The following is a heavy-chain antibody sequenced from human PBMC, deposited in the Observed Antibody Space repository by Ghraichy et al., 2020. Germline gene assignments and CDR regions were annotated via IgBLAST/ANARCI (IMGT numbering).Heavy chain of an antibody. CDR2: INHRGSS. J-gene: IGHJ5*02. CDR3: ARGRGGYGGNSLGRALKRSGWFDA. D-gene: IGHD4-23*01. CDR1: GGPFSGYY. Sequence: SETLSLTCGVSGGPFSGYYWSWIRQSPGKGLEWIGEINHRGSSNYNPSLTSRVTVSVAASNNQLSLHLASVTAADTALYYCARGRGGYGGNSLGRALKRSGWFDAWGQGTLVIVSS. V-gene: IGHV4-34*01.